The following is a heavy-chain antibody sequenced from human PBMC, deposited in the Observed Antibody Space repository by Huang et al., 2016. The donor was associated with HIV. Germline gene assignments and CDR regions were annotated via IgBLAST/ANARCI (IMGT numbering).Heavy chain of an antibody. Sequence: EVHLVESGGDLVQPGGSLRLSCVASGFNFSAYWMSWVRQDPGKGLEGVANIKQYGSEKNYVDSVKGRFTISRDNAKNSVYLQLTSLRAEDTAVYYCARGGIYYDVLTGRHYYYNGLDVWGQGTTVTVSS. CDR2: IKQYGSEK. D-gene: IGHD3-9*01. CDR1: GFNFSAYW. V-gene: IGHV3-7*01. CDR3: ARGGIYYDVLTGRHYYYNGLDV. J-gene: IGHJ6*02.